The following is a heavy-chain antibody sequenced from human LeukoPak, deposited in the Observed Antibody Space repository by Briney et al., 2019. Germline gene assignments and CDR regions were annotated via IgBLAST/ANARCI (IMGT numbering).Heavy chain of an antibody. CDR3: ARDGFLGPVTAYLDY. CDR1: GFTFSSYA. CDR2: VKSDGSSK. D-gene: IGHD2-21*02. J-gene: IGHJ4*02. V-gene: IGHV3-74*01. Sequence: GGSLRLSCAASGFTFSSYAMHWVRQAPGKGLVWVSGVKSDGSSKSYADSVKGRFTISRDNARNTLYPQMNSLRAEDTAVYYCARDGFLGPVTAYLDYWGQGTPVTVSS.